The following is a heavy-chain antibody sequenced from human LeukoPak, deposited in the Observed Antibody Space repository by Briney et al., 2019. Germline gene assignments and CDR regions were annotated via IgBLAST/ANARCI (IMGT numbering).Heavy chain of an antibody. J-gene: IGHJ4*02. V-gene: IGHV4-59*05. CDR1: GGSISSYY. D-gene: IGHD6-25*01. CDR2: IYYSGST. CDR3: ARSSGWHLLLLDY. Sequence: SETLSLTCTVSGGSISSYYWSWIRQPPGKGLEWIGSIYYSGSTYYNPSLKSRVTISVDTSKNQFSLKLNSVTAADTAVYYCARSSGWHLLLLDYWGQGTLVTVSS.